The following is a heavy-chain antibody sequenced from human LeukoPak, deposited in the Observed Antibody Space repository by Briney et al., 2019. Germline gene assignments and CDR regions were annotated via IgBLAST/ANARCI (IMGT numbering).Heavy chain of an antibody. Sequence: PGGSLRLSCAASAFTFSSYSMNWVRQAPGKGLEWVSSISSSSSYIYYADSVKGRFTISRDNAKNSLYLQMNSLRAEDTAVYYCARVGPWVNPDYYYYCMDVWGKGTTVTVSS. CDR1: AFTFSSYS. D-gene: IGHD1-14*01. V-gene: IGHV3-21*01. J-gene: IGHJ6*03. CDR2: ISSSSSYI. CDR3: ARVGPWVNPDYYYYCMDV.